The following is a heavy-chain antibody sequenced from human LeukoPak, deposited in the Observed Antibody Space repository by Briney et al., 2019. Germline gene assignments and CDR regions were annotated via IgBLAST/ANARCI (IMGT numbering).Heavy chain of an antibody. CDR2: INPNSGGT. V-gene: IGHV1-2*02. CDR1: GYTFTGYY. J-gene: IGHJ6*03. Sequence: GASVKVSCKASGYTFTGYYMHWVRQAPGQGLEWKGWINPNSGGTNYAQKFQGRDTMTRDTSISTAYMELSRLRSDDTAVYYCARVSRGIAAAGTPNYYYYYMDVWGKGTTVTVSS. D-gene: IGHD6-13*01. CDR3: ARVSRGIAAAGTPNYYYYYMDV.